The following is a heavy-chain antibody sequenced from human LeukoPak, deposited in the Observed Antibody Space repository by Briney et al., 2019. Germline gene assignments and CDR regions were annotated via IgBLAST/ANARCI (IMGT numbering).Heavy chain of an antibody. CDR1: GFTFSSYE. Sequence: PGGSLRLSCAASGFTFSSYEMNWVRQAPGKGLEWVGRIKSKTDGGTTDYAAPVKGRFTISRDDSKNTLYLQMNSLKTEDTAVYYCTTDLTYDFWSGYYMNDFHWGQGTLVTVSS. V-gene: IGHV3-15*01. CDR2: IKSKTDGGTT. J-gene: IGHJ4*02. D-gene: IGHD3-3*01. CDR3: TTDLTYDFWSGYYMNDFH.